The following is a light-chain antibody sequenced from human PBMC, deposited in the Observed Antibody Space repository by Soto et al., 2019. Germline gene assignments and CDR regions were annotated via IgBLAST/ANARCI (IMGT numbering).Light chain of an antibody. Sequence: QSVLTQPPSVSGAPGQRVTISCTGSSSNIGAGYDVHWYQQLPGTAPKLLIYGNSNRPSGVPDRFSGSKSGTSASLAITGLQAEDEAEYYCQSYDGSLSGSVFGGGTKVTVL. J-gene: IGLJ3*02. V-gene: IGLV1-40*01. CDR1: SSNIGAGYD. CDR3: QSYDGSLSGSV. CDR2: GNS.